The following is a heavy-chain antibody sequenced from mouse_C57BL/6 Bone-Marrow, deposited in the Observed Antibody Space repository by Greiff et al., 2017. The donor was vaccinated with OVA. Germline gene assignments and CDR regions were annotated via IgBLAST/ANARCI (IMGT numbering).Heavy chain of an antibody. J-gene: IGHJ1*03. V-gene: IGHV3-6*01. Sequence: EVKLVESGPGLVKPSQSLSLTCSVTGYSITSGYYWNWIRQFPGNKLEWMGYISYDGSNNYNPSLKNRISITRDTSKNQFFLKLNSVTTEDTATYYCARGEGDSNWYFDVWGTGTTVTVSS. CDR1: GYSITSGYY. CDR2: ISYDGSN. CDR3: ARGEGDSNWYFDV. D-gene: IGHD2-5*01.